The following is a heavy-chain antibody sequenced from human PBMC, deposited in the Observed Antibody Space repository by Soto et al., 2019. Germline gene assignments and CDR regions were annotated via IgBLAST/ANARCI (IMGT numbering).Heavy chain of an antibody. CDR3: ARGGPRRDGYKNPVDY. J-gene: IGHJ4*02. Sequence: SETLSLTYTVSGGSISSYYWSWIRQPPGKGLEWIGYIYYSGSTNYNPSLKSRVTISVDTSKNQFSLKLSSVTAADTAVYYCARGGPRRDGYKNPVDYWGQGTLVTVSS. D-gene: IGHD5-12*01. CDR2: IYYSGST. V-gene: IGHV4-59*01. CDR1: GGSISSYY.